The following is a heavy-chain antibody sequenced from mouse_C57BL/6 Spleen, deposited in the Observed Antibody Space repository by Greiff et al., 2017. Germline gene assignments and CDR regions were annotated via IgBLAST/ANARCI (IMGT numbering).Heavy chain of an antibody. Sequence: VKLMESGPGLVQPSQSLSITCTVSGFSLTSYGVHWVRQSPGKGLEWLGVIWSGGSTDYNAAFISRLSISKDNSKSQVFFKMNSLQAADTAIYYCARSAIFITTVVAPFDYWGQGTTLTVSS. V-gene: IGHV2-2*01. J-gene: IGHJ2*01. CDR1: GFSLTSYG. CDR3: ARSAIFITTVVAPFDY. D-gene: IGHD1-1*01. CDR2: IWSGGST.